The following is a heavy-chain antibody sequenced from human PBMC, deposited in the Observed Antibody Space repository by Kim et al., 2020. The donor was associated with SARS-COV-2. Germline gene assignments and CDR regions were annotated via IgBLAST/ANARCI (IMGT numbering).Heavy chain of an antibody. CDR3: TTWGFFITGWFDP. J-gene: IGHJ5*02. CDR2: IKSKTDGGTT. Sequence: GGSLRLSCAASGFTFSNAWMSWVRQAPGKGLEWVGRIKSKTDGGTTDYAAPVKGRFTISRDDSKNTLYLQMNSLKTEDTAVYYCTTWGFFITGWFDPWGQGTLVTVSS. CDR1: GFTFSNAW. D-gene: IGHD3-10*01. V-gene: IGHV3-15*01.